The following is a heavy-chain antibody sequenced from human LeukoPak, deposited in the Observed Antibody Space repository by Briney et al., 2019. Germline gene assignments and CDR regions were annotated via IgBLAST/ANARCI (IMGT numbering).Heavy chain of an antibody. CDR3: ASTDVYTRNFDY. CDR2: IYYSGGT. CDR1: GGSISSYY. J-gene: IGHJ4*02. D-gene: IGHD2-2*02. V-gene: IGHV4-59*01. Sequence: SETLSLTCTVSGGSISSYYWSWIRQPPGKGLEWIGYIYYSGGTNYNPSLKSRVTISVDTSKNQFSLKLSSVTTADTAVYYCASTDVYTRNFDYWGQGTLVTVSS.